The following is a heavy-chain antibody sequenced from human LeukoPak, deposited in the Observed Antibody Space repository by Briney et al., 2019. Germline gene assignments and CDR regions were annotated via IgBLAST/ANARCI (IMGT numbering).Heavy chain of an antibody. Sequence: GGTLRLSCAASGFTFSNYWMTWVRQAPGKGLEWVANIKQDGSDKYYVDSVKGRFTISRGNAKNSLFLQMNSLRAEDTAVYYCARDSLSPDIVATMRYFDYWGQGTLVTVSS. CDR3: ARDSLSPDIVATMRYFDY. V-gene: IGHV3-7*01. CDR1: GFTFSNYW. D-gene: IGHD5-12*01. J-gene: IGHJ4*02. CDR2: IKQDGSDK.